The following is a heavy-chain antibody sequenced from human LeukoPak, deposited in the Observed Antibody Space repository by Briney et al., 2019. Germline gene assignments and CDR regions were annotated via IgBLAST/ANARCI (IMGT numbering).Heavy chain of an antibody. D-gene: IGHD3-22*01. CDR3: VRGYYDSSGYSNTFDI. V-gene: IGHV4-59*01. CDR2: IYYSGST. CDR1: CVSISSSY. Sequence: SETLSLTCSVSCVSISSSYWSWIRQPPGKGLEWIGVIYYSGSTNYNPSLKSRVTISADTSKNQFSLKLTSVTAADAAVYYCVRGYYDSSGYSNTFDIWGQGTMVTVSS. J-gene: IGHJ3*02.